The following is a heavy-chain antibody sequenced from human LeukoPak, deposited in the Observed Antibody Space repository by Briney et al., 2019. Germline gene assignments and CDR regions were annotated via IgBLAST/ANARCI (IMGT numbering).Heavy chain of an antibody. D-gene: IGHD1-26*01. CDR1: GFTFSSYG. J-gene: IGHJ5*02. CDR2: IRYDGSNK. CDR3: ARTNAIVGATTGWFDP. Sequence: GGSLRLSCAASGFTFSSYGMHWVRQAPGKGLEWVAFIRYDGSNKYYADSVKGRFTISRDNSKNTLYLQMNSLRSDDTAVYYCARTNAIVGATTGWFDPWGQGTLVTVSS. V-gene: IGHV3-30*02.